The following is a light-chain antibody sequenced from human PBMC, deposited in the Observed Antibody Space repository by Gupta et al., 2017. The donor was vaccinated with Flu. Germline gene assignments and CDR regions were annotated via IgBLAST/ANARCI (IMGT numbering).Light chain of an antibody. J-gene: IGLJ3*02. CDR2: TVC. CDR1: SDNSGFNY. CDR3: GAWDDSRSLVV. V-gene: IGLV1-47*01. Sequence: RITTSSSGTSDNSGFNYVYWYQHLPGKAPKLRICTVCQRPSGVPDRFSGSKAGTSASLHITGLRSEDEGDYYWGAWDDSRSLVVFGGGTKLTVL.